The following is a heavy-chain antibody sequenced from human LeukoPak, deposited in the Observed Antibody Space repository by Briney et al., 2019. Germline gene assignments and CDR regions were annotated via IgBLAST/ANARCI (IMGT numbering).Heavy chain of an antibody. CDR2: ISGSGGST. V-gene: IGHV3-23*01. D-gene: IGHD1-26*01. CDR1: GFTFSSYG. Sequence: GGTLRLSCAASGFTFSSYGMSWVRQAPGKGLEWVSAISGSGGSTYYADSVKGRFTISRDNSKNTLYLQMNSLRAEDTAVYYCAKFYSGSYNRDYWGQGTLVTVSS. CDR3: AKFYSGSYNRDY. J-gene: IGHJ4*02.